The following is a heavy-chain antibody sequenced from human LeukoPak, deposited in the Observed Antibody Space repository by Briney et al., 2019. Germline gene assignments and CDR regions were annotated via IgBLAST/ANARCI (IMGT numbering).Heavy chain of an antibody. D-gene: IGHD6-13*01. V-gene: IGHV2-5*02. CDR1: GFSLSTSGVG. CDR2: IYWDDDK. CDR3: AHSKAMKYSSSWYSYMDV. Sequence: SGPTLVKPTQTLTLTCTFSGFSLSTSGVGVGWIRQPPGKALEWLALIYWDDDKRYSPSLRSRLTITKDTSKNQVVLTMTNMDPVDTATYYCAHSKAMKYSSSWYSYMDVWGQGTTVTVSS. J-gene: IGHJ6*02.